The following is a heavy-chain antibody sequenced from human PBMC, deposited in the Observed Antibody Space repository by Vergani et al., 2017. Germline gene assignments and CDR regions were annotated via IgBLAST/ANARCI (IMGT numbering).Heavy chain of an antibody. CDR1: GGTFSSYA. Sequence: QVQLVQSGAEVKKPGSSVKVSCKASGGTFSSYAISWVRQAPGQGLEWMGWINPNSGGTNYAQKFQGRVTMTRDTSISTAYMELSRLRSDDTAVYYCARVPGIAVARFDDWGQGTLVTVSS. D-gene: IGHD6-19*01. CDR2: INPNSGGT. V-gene: IGHV1-2*02. CDR3: ARVPGIAVARFDD. J-gene: IGHJ4*02.